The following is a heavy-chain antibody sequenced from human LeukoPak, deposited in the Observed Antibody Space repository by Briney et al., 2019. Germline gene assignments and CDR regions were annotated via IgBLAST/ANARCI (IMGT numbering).Heavy chain of an antibody. CDR3: VREKETEAFDI. J-gene: IGHJ3*02. V-gene: IGHV3-11*04. CDR1: GGSISRSSYY. Sequence: LSLTCTVSGGSISRSSYYWGWIRQPPGKGLEWVSYISSSGSTIYYADSVKGRFTISRDNAKNSLYLQMSSLRAEDTAVYYCVREKETEAFDIWGQGTMVTVSS. CDR2: ISSSGSTI.